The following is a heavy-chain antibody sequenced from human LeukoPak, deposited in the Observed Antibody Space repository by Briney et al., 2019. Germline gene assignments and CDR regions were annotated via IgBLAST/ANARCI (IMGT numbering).Heavy chain of an antibody. J-gene: IGHJ4*02. V-gene: IGHV5-51*01. Sequence: GESLKISCKGSGYSFTSYWIGWVRPMPGKGLEWMGIIYPGDSDTRYSPSFQGQVTISADKSISTAYLQWSSLKASDTAMYYCARSRSSGWSPYYFDYWGQGTLVTVSS. CDR2: IYPGDSDT. CDR3: ARSRSSGWSPYYFDY. D-gene: IGHD6-19*01. CDR1: GYSFTSYW.